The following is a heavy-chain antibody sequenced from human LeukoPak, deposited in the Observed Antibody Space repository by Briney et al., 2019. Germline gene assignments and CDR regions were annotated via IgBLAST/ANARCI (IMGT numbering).Heavy chain of an antibody. Sequence: PSETLSLTCTVSGGPISSGGYYWSWIRQPPGKGLEWIGYIYHSGSTYYNPSLKSRVTISVDTSKNQFSLKLSSVTAADTAVYYCASYSGYVRRFDYWGQETLVTHSS. J-gene: IGHJ4*02. V-gene: IGHV4-30-2*01. CDR3: ASYSGYVRRFDY. CDR2: IYHSGST. CDR1: GGPISSGGYY. D-gene: IGHD5-12*01.